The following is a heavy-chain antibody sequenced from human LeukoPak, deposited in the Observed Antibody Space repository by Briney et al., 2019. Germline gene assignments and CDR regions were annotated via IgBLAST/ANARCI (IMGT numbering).Heavy chain of an antibody. V-gene: IGHV1-46*01. CDR1: GYTFASYY. J-gene: IGHJ4*02. Sequence: GASVKVSCKASGYTFASYYMHWVRQVPGQGLEWMGIINPRGGSTSYAQKFQGRVTMTRDTSTSTVYMELSSLRSEDTAVYYCARAVGANYYDSSGYFDYWGQGTLVTVSS. D-gene: IGHD3-22*01. CDR3: ARAVGANYYDSSGYFDY. CDR2: INPRGGST.